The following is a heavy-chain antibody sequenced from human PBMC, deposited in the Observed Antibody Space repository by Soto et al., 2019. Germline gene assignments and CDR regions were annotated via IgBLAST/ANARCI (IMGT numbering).Heavy chain of an antibody. J-gene: IGHJ3*02. CDR2: IYYSGST. Sequence: QLQLQESGPGLVKPSETMPLTGTVSGISITSSSYYWGWIRQPPGKGLEWIGSIYYSGSTYYNPSLRRRGTIYVDTSKNQFSLKLSSLAAAGTAGYYCARHVNRWAKGAFDILGRGTIVIVSS. V-gene: IGHV4-39*01. CDR1: GISITSSSYY. CDR3: ARHVNRWAKGAFDI. D-gene: IGHD6-13*01.